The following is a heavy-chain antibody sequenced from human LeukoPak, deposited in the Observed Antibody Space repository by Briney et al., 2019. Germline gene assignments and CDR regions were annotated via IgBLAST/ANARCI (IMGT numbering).Heavy chain of an antibody. CDR3: ARDWRDGYNKVFDW. Sequence: GGSLRLSCAASGFTFSSYSMNWVRQAPGTGLEWVSSISSTSSSITYADSVKGRFTISRDNANNSMYLQMNSLGVEDTAVYFCARDWRDGYNKVFDWWGQGTLVAVSS. J-gene: IGHJ4*02. CDR1: GFTFSSYS. D-gene: IGHD5-24*01. CDR2: ISSTSSSI. V-gene: IGHV3-21*01.